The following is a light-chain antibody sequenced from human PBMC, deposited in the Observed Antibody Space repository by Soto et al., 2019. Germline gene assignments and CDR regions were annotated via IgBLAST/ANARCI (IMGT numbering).Light chain of an antibody. CDR2: DVS. CDR3: SSYTSSSTRV. Sequence: QSALTQPASVSGSPGQSITISCTGTRSDVGGYNYVSWYQQHPGKAPKLMIYDVSNRPLGVSNRFSGSKSGNTASLTISGLQAEDEADYYCSSYTSSSTRVFGTGTKVTV. CDR1: RSDVGGYNY. J-gene: IGLJ1*01. V-gene: IGLV2-14*01.